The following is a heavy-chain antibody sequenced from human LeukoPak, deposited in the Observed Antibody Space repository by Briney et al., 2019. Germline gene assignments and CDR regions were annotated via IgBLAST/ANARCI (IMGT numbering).Heavy chain of an antibody. CDR1: GGSISSGSYY. CDR3: ARAPPNSGSLSDMDV. CDR2: IYTSGST. J-gene: IGHJ6*03. Sequence: SQTLSLTCTVSGGSISSGSYYWSWIRQPAGKGLEWIGRIYTSGSTNYNPSLKSRVTISVDTSKNQFSLKLSSVTAADTAVYYCARAPPNSGSLSDMDVWGKGTTVTVSS. D-gene: IGHD1-26*01. V-gene: IGHV4-61*02.